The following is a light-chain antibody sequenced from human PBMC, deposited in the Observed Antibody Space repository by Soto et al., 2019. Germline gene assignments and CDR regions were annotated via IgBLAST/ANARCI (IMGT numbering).Light chain of an antibody. Sequence: QPVLTQPRSVSGSPGQSVTISCTGTSSDVGGYNYVSWYQQHPDKAPKLMIYDVSERPSGVPDRFSGSKSDNTASLTISGLQAEDEADYYCCSYAGSYTYVFGTGTKLTVL. CDR2: DVS. CDR1: SSDVGGYNY. J-gene: IGLJ1*01. V-gene: IGLV2-11*01. CDR3: CSYAGSYTYV.